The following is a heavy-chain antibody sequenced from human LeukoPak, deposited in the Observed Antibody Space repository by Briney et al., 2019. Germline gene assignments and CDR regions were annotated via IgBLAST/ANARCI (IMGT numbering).Heavy chain of an antibody. CDR3: EGYYYGSGSYYHDY. CDR1: DYSISSDDYY. V-gene: IGHV4-39*01. CDR2: IYYSGST. J-gene: IGHJ4*02. D-gene: IGHD3-10*01. Sequence: SETLSLTCIVSDYSISSDDYYWGWIRQPPGKGLEWIGSIYYSGSTYYNPSLKSRVTISVDTSKNQFSLKLSSVTAADTAVYYCEGYYYGSGSYYHDYWGQGTLVTVSS.